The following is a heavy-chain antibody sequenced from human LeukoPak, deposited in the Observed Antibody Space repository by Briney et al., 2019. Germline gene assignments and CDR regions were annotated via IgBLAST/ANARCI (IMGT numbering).Heavy chain of an antibody. Sequence: ASVKVSCKASGYTFTSYDINWVRQATGQGLEWMGWMNPNSGNTGYAQKFQGRVTMTRNTSISTAYMELSSLRSEDTAVYYCARGGNFWSGSGSDYWAREPWSPSPQ. CDR1: GYTFTSYD. D-gene: IGHD3-3*01. CDR3: ARGGNFWSGSGSDY. CDR2: MNPNSGNT. V-gene: IGHV1-8*01. J-gene: IGHJ4*02.